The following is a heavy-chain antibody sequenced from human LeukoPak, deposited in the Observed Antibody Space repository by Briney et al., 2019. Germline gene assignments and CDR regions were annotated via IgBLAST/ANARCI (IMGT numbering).Heavy chain of an antibody. CDR1: GYTFTSYA. V-gene: IGHV1-3*01. J-gene: IGHJ2*01. D-gene: IGHD4-17*01. CDR3: ARDDYGDYGYWYFDL. CDR2: INAGNGNT. Sequence: ASVKVSCKASGYTFTSYAMHWVRQAPGQRLEWMGWINAGNGNTKYSQKFQGRVTITRDTSASTAYMELSSPRSEDTAVYYCARDDYGDYGYWYFDLWGRGTLVTVSS.